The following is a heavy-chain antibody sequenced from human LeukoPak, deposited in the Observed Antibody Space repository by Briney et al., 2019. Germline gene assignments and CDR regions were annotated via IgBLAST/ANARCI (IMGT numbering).Heavy chain of an antibody. CDR2: IYPGDSET. CDR1: GYRFTNYW. V-gene: IGHV5-51*01. Sequence: GESLKISCKGSGYRFTNYWIGWVRQMPGKGLQWMGIIYPGDSETRYSPSFQGQVTISADKSISTAYLQWSSLKASDTAMYYCARRRDLYSGSYYPFDYWGQGTLVTVSS. CDR3: ARRRDLYSGSYYPFDY. D-gene: IGHD1-26*01. J-gene: IGHJ4*02.